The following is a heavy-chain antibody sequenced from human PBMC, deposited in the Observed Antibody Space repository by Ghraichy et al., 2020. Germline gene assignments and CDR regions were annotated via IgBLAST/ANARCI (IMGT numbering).Heavy chain of an antibody. CDR1: GFTFSSYS. Sequence: GGSLRLSCAASGFTFSSYSMNWVRQAPGKGLEWVSSISSSSSYIYYADSVKGRFTISRDNAKNSLYLQMNSLRAEDTAVYYCARDYYGSGSYSSDAFDIWGQGTMVTVSS. CDR3: ARDYYGSGSYSSDAFDI. V-gene: IGHV3-21*01. D-gene: IGHD3-10*01. CDR2: ISSSSSYI. J-gene: IGHJ3*02.